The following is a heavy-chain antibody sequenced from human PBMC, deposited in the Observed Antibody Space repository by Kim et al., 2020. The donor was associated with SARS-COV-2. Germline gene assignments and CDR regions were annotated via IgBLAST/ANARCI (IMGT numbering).Heavy chain of an antibody. D-gene: IGHD1-26*01. CDR1: GFTFSSYA. V-gene: IGHV3-23*01. CDR3: AKWRLIVGATGGFGY. J-gene: IGHJ4*02. Sequence: GGSLRLSCAASGFTFSSYAMSWVRQAPGKGLEWVSTISGSGGSTYYADSVKGRFTSSRDNSKNTLYLQMNSLRAEDTAVYYCAKWRLIVGATGGFGYWGQGPLVTVSS. CDR2: ISGSGGST.